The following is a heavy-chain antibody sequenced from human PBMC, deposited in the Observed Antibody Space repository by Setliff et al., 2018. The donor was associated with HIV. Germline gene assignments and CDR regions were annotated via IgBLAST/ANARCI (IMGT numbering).Heavy chain of an antibody. CDR3: AREIRTVYTGGHYFYGIDV. CDR2: IGTGDDT. D-gene: IGHD3-16*01. Sequence: PGGSLRLSCEASGFTFSDYDFHWVRQAAGKGLEWVSAIGTGDDTYYVDSVKGRFTISRENARNPLYLQMNSLRVGDTAVYYCAREIRTVYTGGHYFYGIDVWGQGTAVTVSS. J-gene: IGHJ6*02. V-gene: IGHV3-13*01. CDR1: GFTFSDYD.